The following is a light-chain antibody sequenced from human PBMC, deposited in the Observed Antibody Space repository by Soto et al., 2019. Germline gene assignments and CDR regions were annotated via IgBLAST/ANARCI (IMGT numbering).Light chain of an antibody. J-gene: IGKJ5*01. CDR3: QQYNNWPPIT. CDR2: GAS. Sequence: IVMTQSPSSLSVSPAQRPTLSFGSSQSVSSYVAWYEQKPGQAPRLLIYGASTRATGIPARFSGSGSGTEFTLTISSLQSGDFAVYYCQQYNNWPPITFGQGTRLENK. V-gene: IGKV3-15*01. CDR1: QSVSSY.